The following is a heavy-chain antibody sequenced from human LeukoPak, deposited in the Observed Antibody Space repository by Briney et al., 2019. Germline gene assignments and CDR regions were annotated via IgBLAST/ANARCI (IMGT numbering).Heavy chain of an antibody. Sequence: ASVKVSCKASGYTFTSYDINWVRQATGQGLEWMGWMNPNSGNTGYAQKFQGRVTITRNTSISTAYMELSRLRSDDTAVYYCARHPTQSNYYMDVWGKGTTVTISS. CDR3: ARHPTQSNYYMDV. CDR1: GYTFTSYD. V-gene: IGHV1-8*03. J-gene: IGHJ6*03. CDR2: MNPNSGNT.